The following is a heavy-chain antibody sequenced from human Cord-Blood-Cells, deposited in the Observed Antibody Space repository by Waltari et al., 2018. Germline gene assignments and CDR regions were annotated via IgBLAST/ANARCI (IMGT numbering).Heavy chain of an antibody. CDR3: ATLKYSSSWYWFDP. Sequence: QVQLQPWGAGLLKPSETLSLTCAVYGGSFSGYSWSRNRQPPGKGLEWIGEINHSGSTNYNPSLKSRVTISVDTSKNQFSLKLSSVTAADTAVYYCATLKYSSSWYWFDPWGQGTLVTVSS. CDR2: INHSGST. CDR1: GGSFSGYS. V-gene: IGHV4-34*01. J-gene: IGHJ5*02. D-gene: IGHD6-13*01.